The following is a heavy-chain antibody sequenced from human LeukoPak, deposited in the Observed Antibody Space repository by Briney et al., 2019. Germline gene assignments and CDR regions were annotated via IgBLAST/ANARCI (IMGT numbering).Heavy chain of an antibody. CDR2: ISGSGGST. Sequence: PGGSLRLSCEASGFTFSSYGVNWVRQAPGKGLEWVSAISGSGGSTYYADSVKGRFTISRDNSKNSLYLQMNSLRAEDTAVYYCARDSYGSGTYYSLYFDYWGQGTLVTVSS. CDR1: GFTFSSYG. J-gene: IGHJ4*02. V-gene: IGHV3-23*01. CDR3: ARDSYGSGTYYSLYFDY. D-gene: IGHD3-10*01.